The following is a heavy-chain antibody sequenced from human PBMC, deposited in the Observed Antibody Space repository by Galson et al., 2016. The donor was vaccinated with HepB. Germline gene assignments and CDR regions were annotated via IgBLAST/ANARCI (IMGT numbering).Heavy chain of an antibody. CDR3: AREFYHDSGDTGHYYGLDV. CDR1: GGTFTSYA. CDR2: IIPLFDEA. V-gene: IGHV1-69*06. D-gene: IGHD3-22*01. J-gene: IGHJ6*01. Sequence: SVKVSCKASGGTFTSYAISWVRQAPGQGVEWMGGIIPLFDEANYARKFQGRVTITADKSTRTAYMDLGNLRSEDTAVYYCAREFYHDSGDTGHYYGLDVWGQGTTVIVSS.